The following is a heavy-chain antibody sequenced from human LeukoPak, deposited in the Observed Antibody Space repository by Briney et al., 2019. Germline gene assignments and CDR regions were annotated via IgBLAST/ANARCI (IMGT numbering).Heavy chain of an antibody. D-gene: IGHD3-3*01. Sequence: GGSLRLSCAASGFTFSNAWMTWVRQAPGKGLEWVGRIKSKTDGGTTDYAAPVKGSFTVSRDDSKNTLYLQMNSLKTEDTAVYYCTTGFWYGGPRDYWGQGTLVTVSS. J-gene: IGHJ4*02. CDR2: IKSKTDGGTT. V-gene: IGHV3-15*01. CDR1: GFTFSNAW. CDR3: TTGFWYGGPRDY.